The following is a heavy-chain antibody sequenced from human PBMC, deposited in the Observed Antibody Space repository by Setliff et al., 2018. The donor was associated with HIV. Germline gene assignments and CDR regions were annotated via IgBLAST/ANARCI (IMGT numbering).Heavy chain of an antibody. D-gene: IGHD3-3*01. CDR1: GGSISSDY. Sequence: SETLSLTCTVSGGSISSDYWSWIRQPPGKGLEWIGYIYYSGSTNYNPSLKSRVTISVATSKNQLSLKLTSMTAADTAVYYCARSQPDTIFGVVVFDSWGQGTLVTVSS. J-gene: IGHJ4*02. CDR2: IYYSGST. CDR3: ARSQPDTIFGVVVFDS. V-gene: IGHV4-59*08.